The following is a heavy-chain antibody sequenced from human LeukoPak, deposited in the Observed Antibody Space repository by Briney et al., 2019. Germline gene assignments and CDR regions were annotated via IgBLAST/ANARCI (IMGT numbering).Heavy chain of an antibody. Sequence: GGSLRLSCAASGLTVSSNYMNWVRQAPGKGLEWVSALYIGGNTYYADSVRGRFTISRDNSKNTLYLQMNSLRAEDTAIYYCTSAAGYNYGQYWGQGTLVTVSS. CDR2: LYIGGNT. J-gene: IGHJ4*02. V-gene: IGHV3-53*01. CDR3: TSAAGYNYGQY. CDR1: GLTVSSNY. D-gene: IGHD5-18*01.